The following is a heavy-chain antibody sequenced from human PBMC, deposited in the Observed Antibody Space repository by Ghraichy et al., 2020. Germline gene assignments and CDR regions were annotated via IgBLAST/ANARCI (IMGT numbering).Heavy chain of an antibody. Sequence: SETLSLTCTVSGGSISSSSYYWGWIRQPPGKGLEWIGSIYYSGSTYYNPSLKSRVTISVDTSKNQFSLKLSSVTAADTAVYYCARTFRGYSYENNDAFDIWGQGTMVTVSS. CDR3: ARTFRGYSYENNDAFDI. V-gene: IGHV4-39*01. CDR2: IYYSGST. J-gene: IGHJ3*02. D-gene: IGHD5-18*01. CDR1: GGSISSSSYY.